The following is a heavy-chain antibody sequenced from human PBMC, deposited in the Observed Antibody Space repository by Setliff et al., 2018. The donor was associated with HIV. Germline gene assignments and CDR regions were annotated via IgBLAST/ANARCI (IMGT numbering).Heavy chain of an antibody. CDR1: GGSFSGYS. J-gene: IGHJ6*03. CDR2: INHSGST. Sequence: PSETLSLTCAVYGGSFSGYSWSWIRQPPGKGLEWIGEINHSGSTNYNPSLKSRVTISVDTSKNQFSLKLSSVTAADTAVYYCARVNEVATIIYYYYSMDVWGKGTTVTVSS. D-gene: IGHD5-12*01. CDR3: ARVNEVATIIYYYYSMDV. V-gene: IGHV4-34*01.